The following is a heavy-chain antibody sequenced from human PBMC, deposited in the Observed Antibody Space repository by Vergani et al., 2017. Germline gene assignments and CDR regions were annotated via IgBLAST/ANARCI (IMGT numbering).Heavy chain of an antibody. CDR2: LRYDGTTK. J-gene: IGHJ4*02. D-gene: IGHD2-2*01. V-gene: IGHV3-30*02. CDR1: GFRFGSYG. Sequence: QVQLVESGGGVVQPGGSLRLSCAASGFRFGSYGMHWVRVRQAPGKGLEWLAYLRYDGTTKQYADSVKGRFTISRDNSKNTLYLQMDSLRPEDTAMFYCVKDRGASIGFDDWGQGTQVTVSS. CDR3: VKDRGASIGFDD.